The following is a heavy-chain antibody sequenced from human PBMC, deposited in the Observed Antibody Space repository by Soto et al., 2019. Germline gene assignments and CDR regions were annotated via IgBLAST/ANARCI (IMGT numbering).Heavy chain of an antibody. J-gene: IGHJ3*02. Sequence: GGSLRLSCAASGFTFSSYAMSWVRQAPGKGLEWVSAISGSGGSTYYADSVKGRFTISRDNSKNTLYLQMSSLRAEDTAVYYCVKDSGYSSSWYGAFDIWGQGTMVTV. D-gene: IGHD6-13*01. V-gene: IGHV3-23*01. CDR1: GFTFSSYA. CDR3: VKDSGYSSSWYGAFDI. CDR2: ISGSGGST.